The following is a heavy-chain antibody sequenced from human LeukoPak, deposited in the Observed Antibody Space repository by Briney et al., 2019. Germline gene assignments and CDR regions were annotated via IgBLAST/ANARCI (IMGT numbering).Heavy chain of an antibody. CDR2: ISGSGGST. CDR1: GFTFSSYA. D-gene: IGHD1/OR15-1a*01. CDR3: ARDGITYYYGMDV. V-gene: IGHV3-23*01. J-gene: IGHJ6*02. Sequence: GGSLRLSCAAFGFTFSSYAMSWVRQAPGKGLEWVSAISGSGGSTYYAGSVKGRFTISRDNSKNTLYLQMNSLRAEDTAVYYCARDGITYYYGMDVWGQGTTVTVSS.